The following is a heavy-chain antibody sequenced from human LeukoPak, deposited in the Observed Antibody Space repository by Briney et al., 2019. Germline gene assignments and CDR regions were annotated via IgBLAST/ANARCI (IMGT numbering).Heavy chain of an antibody. D-gene: IGHD1-20*01. Sequence: PGSSLRLSCAASGFTFSSYGMHWVRQAPGKGLEWVAVIWYDGSNKYYADSVKGLFTISRDNSKNTLYLQMKSLRAEDTDVYYCARGGITGTKYYFEYWGKGTLVTV. V-gene: IGHV3-33*08. CDR1: GFTFSSYG. J-gene: IGHJ4*02. CDR2: IWYDGSNK. CDR3: ARGGITGTKYYFEY.